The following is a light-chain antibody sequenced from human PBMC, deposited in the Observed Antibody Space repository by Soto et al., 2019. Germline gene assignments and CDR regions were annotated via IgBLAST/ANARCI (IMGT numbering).Light chain of an antibody. Sequence: EIVMAQSPATLSVSPGERATLSCRATQSVGSNLAWYQQKRGQAPRLLIYGASTRATGVPARFSGSGSGTEFTLTISSLQAEDFAVYYCQQYNGGPPRTFGQGTKL. J-gene: IGKJ2*01. CDR1: QSVGSN. CDR2: GAS. V-gene: IGKV3-15*01. CDR3: QQYNGGPPRT.